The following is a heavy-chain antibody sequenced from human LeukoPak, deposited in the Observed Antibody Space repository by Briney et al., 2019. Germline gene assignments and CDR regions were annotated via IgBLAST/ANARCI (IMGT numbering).Heavy chain of an antibody. CDR3: ARDPSNTSGWYIWFDF. Sequence: ASVKVSCKASGYTFKNYGISWVRQAPGQGLEGMGWISTYNGVTMPAQTLQRRLTLTAAASTTPDYIELRGMRSDNTAVYYCARDPSNTSGWYIWFDFWGQGTLVTVSS. CDR2: ISTYNGVT. V-gene: IGHV1-18*04. CDR1: GYTFKNYG. J-gene: IGHJ5*01. D-gene: IGHD6-19*01.